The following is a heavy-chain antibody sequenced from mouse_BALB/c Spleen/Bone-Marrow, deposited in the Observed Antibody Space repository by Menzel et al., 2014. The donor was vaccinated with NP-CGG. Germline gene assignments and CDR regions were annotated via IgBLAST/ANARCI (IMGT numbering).Heavy chain of an antibody. CDR3: ARDSFLITRALDY. J-gene: IGHJ4*01. CDR2: IWGDGST. D-gene: IGHD2-4*01. V-gene: IGHV2-6-7*01. CDR1: GFSLTGYG. Sequence: VQGVESGPGLVAPSQSLSITCTVSGFSLTGYGVSWVRQSPGKGLEWLGMIWGDGSTDYNSALKSRLSISKDNSKSQVFLKMNSLQTDDTARYYCARDSFLITRALDYWGQGTSATVSS.